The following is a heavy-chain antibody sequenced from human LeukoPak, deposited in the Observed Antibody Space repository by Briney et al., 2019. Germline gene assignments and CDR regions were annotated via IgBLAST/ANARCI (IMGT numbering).Heavy chain of an antibody. CDR2: IYYSGTT. Sequence: SETLSLTCTVSGGSISSYYWSWIRQPPGRGPEWIGYIYYSGTTNYNPSLKSRVTISIDTSKNQFSLKLSSVTAADTAVYYCARGLTYYDILTAYYTFPYFDYWGQGTLVTVSS. V-gene: IGHV4-59*01. J-gene: IGHJ4*02. D-gene: IGHD3-9*01. CDR3: ARGLTYYDILTAYYTFPYFDY. CDR1: GGSISSYY.